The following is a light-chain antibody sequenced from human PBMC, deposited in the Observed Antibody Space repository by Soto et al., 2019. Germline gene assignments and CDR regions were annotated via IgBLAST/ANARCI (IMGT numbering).Light chain of an antibody. Sequence: QSVLTQPPSVSGAPGQRVTISCTGSSSNIGAGYDVHWYQQLPGTAPKLLIYGNNNRPSGVPDRFSGSKSGTSASLAITGLQAEDEADYYCQSYDSSLSDLFGGGTKLTVL. J-gene: IGLJ3*02. CDR1: SSNIGAGYD. V-gene: IGLV1-40*01. CDR3: QSYDSSLSDL. CDR2: GNN.